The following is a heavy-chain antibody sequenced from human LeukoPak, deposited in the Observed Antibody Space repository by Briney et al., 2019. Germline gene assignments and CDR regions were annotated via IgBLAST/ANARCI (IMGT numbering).Heavy chain of an antibody. V-gene: IGHV1-69*13. CDR3: ARGSGDYVWGSYRPIHLDS. CDR1: GGTFSTSA. D-gene: IGHD3-16*02. Sequence: ASVKVSCKTSGGTFSTSAISWVRQAPGQGLEWMGGIIPMFGTADYAQKFQGRVTITADESTTTAYMDLSSLRSEDTAVYYCARGSGDYVWGSYRPIHLDSWGQGTLVTVSS. CDR2: IIPMFGTA. J-gene: IGHJ4*02.